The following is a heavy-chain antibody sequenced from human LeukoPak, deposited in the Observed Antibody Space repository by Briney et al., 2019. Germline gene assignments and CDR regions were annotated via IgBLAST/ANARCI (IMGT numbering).Heavy chain of an antibody. J-gene: IGHJ6*02. Sequence: GGSLRLSCAASGFTFSSNYMSWVRQAPGKGLEWVSVIYSGGSTYYADSVKGRFTISRDNSKNTLYLQMNSLRAEDTAVYYCARDSGYSYGFYYYYGMDVWGQGTTVTVSS. V-gene: IGHV3-53*01. CDR1: GFTFSSNY. D-gene: IGHD5-18*01. CDR3: ARDSGYSYGFYYYYGMDV. CDR2: IYSGGST.